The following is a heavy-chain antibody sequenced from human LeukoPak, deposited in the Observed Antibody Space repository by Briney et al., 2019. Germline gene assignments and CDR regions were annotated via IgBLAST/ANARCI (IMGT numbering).Heavy chain of an antibody. J-gene: IGHJ4*02. V-gene: IGHV3-7*01. D-gene: IGHD2-15*01. Sequence: GGSLRLSCAASGFTFSSYAMSWVRQAPGKGLEWVANIKQDGSEKSYVGSVTGRFTISRDNAKNSLYMQMNSLRAEDTAVYYCVRQRRYCSGDSCYQRTFDYWGQGTLVTVSS. CDR2: IKQDGSEK. CDR3: VRQRRYCSGDSCYQRTFDY. CDR1: GFTFSSYA.